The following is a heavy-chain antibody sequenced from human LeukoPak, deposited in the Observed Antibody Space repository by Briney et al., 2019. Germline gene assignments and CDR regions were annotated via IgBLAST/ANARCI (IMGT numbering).Heavy chain of an antibody. CDR3: ASRIAAAGYYFDY. D-gene: IGHD6-13*01. V-gene: IGHV4-30-2*05. CDR1: GGSISSGGYS. J-gene: IGHJ4*02. Sequence: SETLSLTCAVSGGSISSGGYSWSWIRQPPGKGLEWIGYIYHSGSTYYNPSLKSRVTISVDTSKNQFSLKLSSVTAADTAVYYCASRIAAAGYYFDYWGQGTLVTVSS. CDR2: IYHSGST.